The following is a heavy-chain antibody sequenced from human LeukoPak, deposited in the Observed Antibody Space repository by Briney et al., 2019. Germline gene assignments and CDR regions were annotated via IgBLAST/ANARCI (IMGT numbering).Heavy chain of an antibody. V-gene: IGHV5-51*01. Sequence: GESLKISCKGSGYSFTSYWIGWVRPMPGKSLEWMGLIYPGDSRTRYSPSFQGQVTFSVDTSINTDYLQWTSLKASDTAMYYCARRPTGSYDPWGQGTLVTVSS. CDR3: ARRPTGSYDP. J-gene: IGHJ5*02. CDR1: GYSFTSYW. CDR2: IYPGDSRT. D-gene: IGHD1-26*01.